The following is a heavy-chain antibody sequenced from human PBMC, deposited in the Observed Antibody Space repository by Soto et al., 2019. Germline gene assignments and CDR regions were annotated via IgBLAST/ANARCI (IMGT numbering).Heavy chain of an antibody. Sequence: ETSVKVSCKDSGYTLTSYAMHWVRQAPGQRLEWMGWINAGNGNTKYSQKFQGRVTITRDTSASTAYMELSSLRSEDTAVYYCARNYDILTGYYDYYYYGMDVWGQGTTVTVSS. J-gene: IGHJ6*02. CDR2: INAGNGNT. CDR1: GYTLTSYA. D-gene: IGHD3-9*01. CDR3: ARNYDILTGYYDYYYYGMDV. V-gene: IGHV1-3*01.